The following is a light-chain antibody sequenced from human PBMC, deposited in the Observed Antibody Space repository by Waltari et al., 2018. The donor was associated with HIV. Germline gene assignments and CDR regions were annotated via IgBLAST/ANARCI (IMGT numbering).Light chain of an antibody. CDR1: SSNIGRNY. CDR2: RNN. CDR3: ATWDDSLNVV. Sequence: QSVLTQPPSASGTPGQRVTISCSGSSSNIGRNYVYWYQPLPGTAPKLLFYRNNQRPSGVPDRFSGSKSGTSASLAISGLRSEDEADYYCATWDDSLNVVFGGGTKLTVL. V-gene: IGLV1-47*01. J-gene: IGLJ3*02.